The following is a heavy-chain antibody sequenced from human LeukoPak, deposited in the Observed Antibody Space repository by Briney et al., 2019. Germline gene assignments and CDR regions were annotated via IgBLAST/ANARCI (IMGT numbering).Heavy chain of an antibody. V-gene: IGHV1-2*07. CDR3: ARGLEYYYDSSGNFDY. Sequence: ASVKVSCKTSGYTFIGHYIHWVRQAPGQGREWMGWINPKNGGANYAPRFQGRVTMTRDRSISTVYMEVTRLTSDDTAVYYCARGLEYYYDSSGNFDYWGQGTLVTVSS. CDR1: GYTFIGHY. J-gene: IGHJ4*02. CDR2: INPKNGGA. D-gene: IGHD3-22*01.